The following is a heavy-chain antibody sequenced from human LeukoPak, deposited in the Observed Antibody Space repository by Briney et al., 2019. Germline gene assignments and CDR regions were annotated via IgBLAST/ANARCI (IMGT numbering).Heavy chain of an antibody. CDR2: ISSGGSTI. CDR1: GFNFHSFP. J-gene: IGHJ4*02. Sequence: PGGSLRLSCVDSGFNFHSFPMNWVRQAPGKGLEWVSYISSGGSTIYYRDSVKGRFTISRDNGKSSLYLQMNSLRVEDTAVYYCATTTRSSWSPFDYWGQGTLVSVSS. CDR3: ATTTRSSWSPFDY. D-gene: IGHD6-13*01. V-gene: IGHV3-48*01.